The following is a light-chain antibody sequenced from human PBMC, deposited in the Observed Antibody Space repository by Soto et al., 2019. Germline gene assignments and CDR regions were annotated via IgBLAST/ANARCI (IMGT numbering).Light chain of an antibody. CDR3: QQYVSSPWA. V-gene: IGKV3-20*01. Sequence: EIVLAQSPGTLSLSPGESATLSCRASQSVSNNYLAWYQQKPGQAPRLLIYGASRRATGIPDRFTGSGSGTDLTLTISRLEPEDFAVYYCQQYVSSPWAXGQGTKVDIK. CDR2: GAS. CDR1: QSVSNNY. J-gene: IGKJ1*01.